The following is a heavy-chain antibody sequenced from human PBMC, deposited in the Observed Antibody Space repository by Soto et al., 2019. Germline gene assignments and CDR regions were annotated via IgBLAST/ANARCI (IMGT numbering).Heavy chain of an antibody. CDR1: GGSISSSSYY. CDR2: IYYSGST. D-gene: IGHD5-12*01. CDR3: ARSNQYSGYDWYY. Sequence: QLQLQESGPGLVKPSETLSLTCTVSGGSISSSSYYWGWIRQPPGKGLEWIGSIYYSGSTYYNPSLKSRVTVSVDTSKNQFSLKLSSVTAADTAVYYCARSNQYSGYDWYYWGQGTLVTVSS. J-gene: IGHJ4*02. V-gene: IGHV4-39*01.